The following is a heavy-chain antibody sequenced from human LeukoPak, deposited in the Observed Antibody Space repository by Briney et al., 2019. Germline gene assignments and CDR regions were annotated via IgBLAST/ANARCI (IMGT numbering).Heavy chain of an antibody. V-gene: IGHV4-59*08. CDR1: GGSISSYY. Sequence: SETLSLTCTVSGGSISSYYWSWIRQPPGKGLEWIGYIYYSGSTNYNPSLRSRVTISVDTSKNQFSLKLSSVIAADTAVYYRARYNIVATIQSWFDPWGQGTLVTVSS. J-gene: IGHJ5*02. CDR3: ARYNIVATIQSWFDP. D-gene: IGHD5-12*01. CDR2: IYYSGST.